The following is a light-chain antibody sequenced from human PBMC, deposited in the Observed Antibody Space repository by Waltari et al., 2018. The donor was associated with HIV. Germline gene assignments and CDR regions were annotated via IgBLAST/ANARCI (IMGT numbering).Light chain of an antibody. CDR1: QRVLYNSNSKNY. V-gene: IGKV4-1*01. CDR3: HQYYTTPWA. J-gene: IGKJ1*01. Sequence: DIVLTQSPDSLAVSLRERSTITCKASQRVLYNSNSKNYLSWYQQRPGQPPKLLIYWASTRESGVPDRFSGSASGTDFTLTISGLQAEDVAVYYCHQYYTTPWAFGQGTKVEIK. CDR2: WAS.